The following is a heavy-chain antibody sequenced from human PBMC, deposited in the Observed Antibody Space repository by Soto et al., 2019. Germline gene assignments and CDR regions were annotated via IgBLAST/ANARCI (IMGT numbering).Heavy chain of an antibody. V-gene: IGHV3-23*01. Sequence: GGSLRLSCAASGFTFSSYGMSWVRQAPGKGLEWVSEIGGSGGSTYYADSVKGRFTISRDNSKNTLYLQMSSLRAEDTAVYYCAKQYCSGRTCYGYFDYWGQGTLVTVSS. D-gene: IGHD2-15*01. CDR1: GFTFSSYG. CDR3: AKQYCSGRTCYGYFDY. J-gene: IGHJ4*02. CDR2: IGGSGGST.